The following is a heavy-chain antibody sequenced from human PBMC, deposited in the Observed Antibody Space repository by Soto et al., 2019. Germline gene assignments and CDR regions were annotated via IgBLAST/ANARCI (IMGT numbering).Heavy chain of an antibody. J-gene: IGHJ4*02. V-gene: IGHV3-21*01. D-gene: IGHD5-12*01. CDR1: GFTFSSYS. CDR2: ISSSSSYI. CDR3: AREVDSGYDPEKYYFDY. Sequence: SLRLSCAAAGFTFSSYSMNWVRQAPGKGLEWVSSISSSSSYIYYADSVKGRFTISRDNAKNSLYLQMNSLRAEDTAVYYCAREVDSGYDPEKYYFDYWGQGTLVTV.